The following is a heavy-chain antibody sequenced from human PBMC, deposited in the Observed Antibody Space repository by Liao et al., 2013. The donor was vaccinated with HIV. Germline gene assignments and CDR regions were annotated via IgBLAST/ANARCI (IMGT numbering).Heavy chain of an antibody. D-gene: IGHD2-8*02. J-gene: IGHJ3*02. CDR1: GGSISSGSYY. CDR3: ARDHFDGTAKAHAFDI. V-gene: IGHV4-39*07. Sequence: QVQLQESGPGLVRPSQTLSLTCTVSGGSISSGSYYWGWVRRPPGRGLEWIASMSHAGSIYYNPYNPSLQSRVTISVDTSKNQLSLKLTSLTAADTAVYYCARDHFDGTAKAHAFDIWGQGTLVTVSS. CDR2: MSHAGSI.